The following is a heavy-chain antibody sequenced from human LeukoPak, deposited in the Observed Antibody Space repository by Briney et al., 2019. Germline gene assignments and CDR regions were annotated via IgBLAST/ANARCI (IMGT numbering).Heavy chain of an antibody. CDR3: ARRVTDYDFWSGYDYYYMDV. D-gene: IGHD3-3*01. CDR2: INHSGST. Sequence: SETLSLTCAVYGGSFSGYYWSWIRQPPGKGLEWIGEINHSGSTNYNPSLKSRVTISVDTSKNQFSLKLSSVTAADTAVYYCARRVTDYDFWSGYDYYYMDVWGKGTTVTVSS. V-gene: IGHV4-34*01. J-gene: IGHJ6*03. CDR1: GGSFSGYY.